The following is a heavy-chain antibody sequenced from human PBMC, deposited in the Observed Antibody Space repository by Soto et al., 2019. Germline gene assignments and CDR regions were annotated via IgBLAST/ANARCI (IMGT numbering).Heavy chain of an antibody. J-gene: IGHJ4*02. CDR2: INPNSGDT. CDR3: ARDPRPLYSFGF. V-gene: IGHV1-2*02. CDR1: GYTFNAYY. Sequence: ASVKVACKASGYTFNAYYIHWVLQAPGQGLEWVGRINPNSGDTTYTQKFEGRVTMTRDTSISTAYLELSGLRSDDTAIYYCARDPRPLYSFGFWGQGTLVAVAS. D-gene: IGHD6-6*01.